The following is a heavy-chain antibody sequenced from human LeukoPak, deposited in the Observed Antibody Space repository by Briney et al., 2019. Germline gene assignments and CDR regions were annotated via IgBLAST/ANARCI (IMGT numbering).Heavy chain of an antibody. Sequence: SETLSLTCTVYGGSISSYYWSWIRQPPGKGLEWIGYIYYSGSTNYNPSLKSRVTISVDTSKNQFSLKLSSVTAADTAVYYCARAETTYYDILTGYYTPDYYYGMDVWGQGTTVTVSS. D-gene: IGHD3-9*01. CDR2: IYYSGST. J-gene: IGHJ6*02. CDR3: ARAETTYYDILTGYYTPDYYYGMDV. V-gene: IGHV4-59*01. CDR1: GGSISSYY.